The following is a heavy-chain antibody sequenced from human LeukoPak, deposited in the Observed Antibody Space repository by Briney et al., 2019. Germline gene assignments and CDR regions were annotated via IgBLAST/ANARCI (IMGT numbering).Heavy chain of an antibody. D-gene: IGHD3-9*01. CDR1: GFTFSSYG. J-gene: IGHJ5*02. Sequence: PGGSLRLSCAASGFTFSSYGMHWVRQAPGKGLEWVAVVCYYGSNKYYADSANSRFTISRDNSKNTLYLQMNSLRAEDMAVYYCAKDLGYFEAWGQGTLVTVSS. V-gene: IGHV3-33*06. CDR2: VCYYGSNK. CDR3: AKDLGYFEA.